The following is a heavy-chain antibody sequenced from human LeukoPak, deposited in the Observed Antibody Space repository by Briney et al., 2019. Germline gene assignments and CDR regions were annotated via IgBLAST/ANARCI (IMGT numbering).Heavy chain of an antibody. D-gene: IGHD5-18*01. CDR1: GFTFSSYA. V-gene: IGHV3-23*01. Sequence: GGSLRLSCAASGFTFSSYAMSWVRQAPGKGLEWVSAISGSGGSTYYADSVKGRFTISRDNSKNTLYLQMNSLRAEDTAVYYCARLNTAMGQPTDYWGQRTMVTVSS. CDR3: ARLNTAMGQPTDY. CDR2: ISGSGGST. J-gene: IGHJ4*02.